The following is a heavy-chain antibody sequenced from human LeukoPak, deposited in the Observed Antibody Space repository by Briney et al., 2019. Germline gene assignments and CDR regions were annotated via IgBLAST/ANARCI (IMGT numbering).Heavy chain of an antibody. CDR1: GYTFTDDY. Sequence: ASVKVSCKSSGYTFTDDYIHWVRQAPGQGLEWTGWINPNSGGTKSAQKFQGRVTLTRDTSISTAYMQMNRLKSDDTAVYYCAKGVRGGGGDAFDFWGQGTVVTVSS. V-gene: IGHV1-2*02. CDR3: AKGVRGGGGDAFDF. D-gene: IGHD3-10*01. CDR2: INPNSGGT. J-gene: IGHJ3*01.